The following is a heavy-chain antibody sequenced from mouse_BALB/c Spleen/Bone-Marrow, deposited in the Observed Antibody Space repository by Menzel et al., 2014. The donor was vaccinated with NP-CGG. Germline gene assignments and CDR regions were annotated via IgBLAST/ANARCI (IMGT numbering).Heavy chain of an antibody. CDR1: GFSLTSYG. V-gene: IGHV2-9*02. CDR2: IWAGGST. J-gene: IGHJ4*01. D-gene: IGHD1-1*01. CDR3: ARGSYYEGAMDY. Sequence: VKVEESGPGLVAPSQNLSITCTVSGFSLTSYGVHWVRQPPGKVLEWLGVIWAGGSTNYNSALMSRLSISKDNSKSQVFLKMNSLQTDDTAMYYCARGSYYEGAMDYWGQGTSVTVSS.